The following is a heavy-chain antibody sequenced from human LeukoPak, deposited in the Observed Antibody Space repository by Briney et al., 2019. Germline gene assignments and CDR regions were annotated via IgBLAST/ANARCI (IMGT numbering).Heavy chain of an antibody. CDR3: ARERRYYYYMDV. Sequence: SETLSLTCTVSGGSFSSSSYYWGWIRQPPGKGLEWIGSIYYSGSTYYNPSLKSRVTISVDTSKNQFSLKLSSVTAADTAVYYCARERRYYYYMDVWGKGTTVTVSS. J-gene: IGHJ6*03. CDR1: GGSFSSSSYY. V-gene: IGHV4-39*07. CDR2: IYYSGST.